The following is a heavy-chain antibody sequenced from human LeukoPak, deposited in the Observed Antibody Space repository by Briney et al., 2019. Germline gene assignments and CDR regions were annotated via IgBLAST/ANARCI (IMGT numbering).Heavy chain of an antibody. Sequence: GGSLRLSCAASGFTFSSYAMHWVRQAPGKGLEWVANIKQDGSEKYYVDSVKGRFTISRDNAKNSLYLQMNSLRAEDTAVYYCARGGYYGSGSYHNRPFAYWGQGTLVTVSS. CDR2: IKQDGSEK. D-gene: IGHD3-10*01. CDR1: GFTFSSYA. CDR3: ARGGYYGSGSYHNRPFAY. J-gene: IGHJ4*02. V-gene: IGHV3-7*01.